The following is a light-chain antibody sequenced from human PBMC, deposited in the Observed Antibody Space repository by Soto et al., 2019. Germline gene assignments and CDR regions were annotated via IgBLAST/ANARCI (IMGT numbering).Light chain of an antibody. Sequence: IIKTQTPATLAVTPGERATLSCRASESVSSNLAWYQQKPGQAPRLLFYGASTGATGLPARFRGSGSGTEFTLPINSLQAEACAGYYCQQHYHWPRSFGQGTRLEI. CDR2: GAS. V-gene: IGKV3-15*01. CDR1: ESVSSN. CDR3: QQHYHWPRS. J-gene: IGKJ5*01.